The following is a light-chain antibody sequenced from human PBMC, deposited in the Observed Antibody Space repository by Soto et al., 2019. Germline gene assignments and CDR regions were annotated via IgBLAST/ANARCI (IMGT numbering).Light chain of an antibody. Sequence: QSVLTQPPSASGTPGQRVTISCSGSSSNIGSNFVYWYQQLPGTAPKLLIWRNNQRPSGVPDRFSGSKSGTSASLAISGLRSEDEAEYYCAAWDDSLSGPAFGGGTKVTVL. CDR3: AAWDDSLSGPA. V-gene: IGLV1-47*01. J-gene: IGLJ2*01. CDR2: RNN. CDR1: SSNIGSNF.